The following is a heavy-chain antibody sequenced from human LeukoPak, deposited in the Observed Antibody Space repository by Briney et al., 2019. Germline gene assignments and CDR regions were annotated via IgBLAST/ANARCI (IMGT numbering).Heavy chain of an antibody. CDR3: ANGFTTVTTNNFQH. D-gene: IGHD4-17*01. J-gene: IGHJ1*01. CDR1: GFTFSNYA. V-gene: IGHV3-30-3*01. Sequence: GGSLRLSCTASGFTFSNYAMHWVRQAPGKGLEWVAVISYDGGNKYYADSVKGRFTISRDNSKNTLYLQMNSLRAEDTAVYYCANGFTTVTTNNFQHWGQGTLVTVSS. CDR2: ISYDGGNK.